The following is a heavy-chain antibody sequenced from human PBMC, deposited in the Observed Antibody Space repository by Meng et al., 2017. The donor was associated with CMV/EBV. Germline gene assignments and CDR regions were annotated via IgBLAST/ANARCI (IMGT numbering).Heavy chain of an antibody. CDR2: INSDGSST. CDR1: GFTFSSYW. V-gene: IGHV3-74*01. Sequence: GGSLRLSCAASGFTFSSYWMHWVRQAPGKGLVWVSRINSDGSSTSYADSVKGRFTISRDNAKNSLYLQMNSLRAEDTAVYYCARGSWDYDFWSGQNGDYWGQGTLVTVSS. CDR3: ARGSWDYDFWSGQNGDY. D-gene: IGHD3-3*01. J-gene: IGHJ4*02.